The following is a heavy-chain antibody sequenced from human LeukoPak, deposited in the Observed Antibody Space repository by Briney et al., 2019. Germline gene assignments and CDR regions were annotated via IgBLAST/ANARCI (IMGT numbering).Heavy chain of an antibody. CDR3: ARGTGYCLDP. D-gene: IGHD7-27*01. J-gene: IGHJ5*02. Sequence: PGGSLRPSCAASGFTFSSYEMNWVRQAPGKGLEWVSYISSSGSTIYYADSVKGRFTLSRDNAKNSLYLQMNSLRAEDTAVYYCARGTGYCLDPWGQGTLVTVSS. CDR1: GFTFSSYE. CDR2: ISSSGSTI. V-gene: IGHV3-48*03.